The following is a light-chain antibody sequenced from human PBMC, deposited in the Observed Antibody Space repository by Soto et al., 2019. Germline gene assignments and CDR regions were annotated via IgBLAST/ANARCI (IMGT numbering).Light chain of an antibody. CDR3: NSYSGHNNLVI. J-gene: IGLJ2*01. Sequence: QSALTQPPSASGSPGQSVTISCTGTSSDVGGYKFVSWYQQHPGKAPKLVIYEVNKRPSGVPDRFSGSKSGNTASLTVSGLLAEDDANYFCNSYSGHNNLVIFGGGTKVTVL. CDR1: SSDVGGYKF. V-gene: IGLV2-8*01. CDR2: EVN.